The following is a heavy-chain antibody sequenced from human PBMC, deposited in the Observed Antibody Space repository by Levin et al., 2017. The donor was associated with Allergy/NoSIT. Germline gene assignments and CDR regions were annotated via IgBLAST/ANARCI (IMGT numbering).Heavy chain of an antibody. D-gene: IGHD2-2*01. CDR2: ISSSSSTI. V-gene: IGHV3-48*02. CDR1: GFTFSSYS. J-gene: IGHJ6*02. Sequence: GESLKISCAASGFTFSSYSMNWVRQAPGKGLEWVSYISSSSSTIYYADSVKGRFTISRDNAKNSLYLQMNSLRDEDTAVYYCARDFSVVVPAAMLDGMDVWGQGTTVTVSS. CDR3: ARDFSVVVPAAMLDGMDV.